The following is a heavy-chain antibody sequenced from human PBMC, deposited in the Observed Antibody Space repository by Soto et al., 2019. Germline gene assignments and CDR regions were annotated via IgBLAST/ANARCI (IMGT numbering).Heavy chain of an antibody. CDR2: ISSSGSTI. D-gene: IGHD3-9*01. CDR1: GFTFSDYY. V-gene: IGHV3-11*01. Sequence: GGSLRLSCAASGFTFSDYYMSWIRQAPGKGLEWVSYISSSGSTIYYADSVKGRFTISRDNAKNSLYLQMNSLRAEDTAVYYCARDRESYYDILTGYRPLDYWGQGTLVTVSS. CDR3: ARDRESYYDILTGYRPLDY. J-gene: IGHJ4*02.